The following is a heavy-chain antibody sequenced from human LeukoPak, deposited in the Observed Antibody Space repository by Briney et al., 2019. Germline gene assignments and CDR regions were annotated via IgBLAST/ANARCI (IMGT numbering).Heavy chain of an antibody. J-gene: IGHJ4*02. Sequence: APVKVSCKASGYTFTNYYIHWVRQAPGQGLEWMGVINPSTDNTNYAQKFQGRVTLTRDTSTSTVYMDLNSLKSEDTAVYYCAREMPPAVAGLFDHWGQGTLVTVSS. CDR3: AREMPPAVAGLFDH. V-gene: IGHV1-46*01. CDR2: INPSTDNT. D-gene: IGHD6-19*01. CDR1: GYTFTNYY.